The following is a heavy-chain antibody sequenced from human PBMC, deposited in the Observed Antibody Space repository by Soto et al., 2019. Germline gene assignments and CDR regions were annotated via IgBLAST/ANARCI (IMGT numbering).Heavy chain of an antibody. J-gene: IGHJ4*02. CDR3: ARVRTPFKYYFDY. V-gene: IGHV3-7*01. Sequence: EVQLVESGGGLVQPGGPWSLSFEALGFPLVTFGLGGARRAPGKGLEWVANIKQDGSEKYYVDSVKGRFTISRDNAKNSLYLQMNSLRAEDTAVYYCARVRTPFKYYFDYWGQGTLVTVSS. CDR2: IKQDGSEK. CDR1: GFPLVTFG.